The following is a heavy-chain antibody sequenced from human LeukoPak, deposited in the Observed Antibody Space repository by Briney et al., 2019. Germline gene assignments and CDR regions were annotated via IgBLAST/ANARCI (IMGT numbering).Heavy chain of an antibody. V-gene: IGHV3-30*14. CDR2: ISYDGSNK. Sequence: GGSLRLSCAASGFTFSSYAMHWVRQAPGKGLEWVAVISYDGSNKYYADSVKGRFTISRDNSKNTLYLQMNSLRAEDTAVYYCARVSYSSGWFPSSDFDYWGQGTLVTVSS. D-gene: IGHD6-19*01. J-gene: IGHJ4*02. CDR1: GFTFSSYA. CDR3: ARVSYSSGWFPSSDFDY.